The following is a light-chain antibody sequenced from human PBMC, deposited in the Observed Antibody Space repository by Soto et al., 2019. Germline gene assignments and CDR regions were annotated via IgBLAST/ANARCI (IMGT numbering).Light chain of an antibody. CDR1: SSNIGNND. CDR2: DSN. V-gene: IGLV1-51*01. J-gene: IGLJ2*01. Sequence: QSALTQPPSVSAAPGQKVTLSCSGSSSNIGNNDVSWYQQFPGTAPKLLIYDSNKRPSGIPDRVSGSKSGTSATLGITGLQTGDEADYYCGTWDSSLSAVVFGGGTKLTVL. CDR3: GTWDSSLSAVV.